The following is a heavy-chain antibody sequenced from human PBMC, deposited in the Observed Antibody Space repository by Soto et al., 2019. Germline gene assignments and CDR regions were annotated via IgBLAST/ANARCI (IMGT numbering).Heavy chain of an antibody. J-gene: IGHJ5*02. D-gene: IGHD3-3*01. Sequence: VGSLSLSCASSVGTFSSYGMHWVRHFPGKWLEWVAFIWYDGSNKYYADPVKGRFTISRDDSTNTLYLQMNSLRDEDTAVYYCASESAEMLRFLEWPLGAWGQRPLVSLSS. CDR1: VGTFSSYG. CDR3: ASESAEMLRFLEWPLGA. CDR2: IWYDGSNK. V-gene: IGHV3-33*01.